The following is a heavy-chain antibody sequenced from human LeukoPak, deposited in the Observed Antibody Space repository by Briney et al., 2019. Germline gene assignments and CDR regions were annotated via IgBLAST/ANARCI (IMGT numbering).Heavy chain of an antibody. CDR2: ICWDGGST. CDR1: GFTFDDYA. Sequence: GGSLRLSCAASGFTFDDYAMHWVRQAPGKGLEWVSLICWDGGSTYYADSVKGRFTNSRDNSKNSLYLQMNSLRAEDTALYYCAKEPKVRGVRGYFDYWGQGTLVTVSS. J-gene: IGHJ4*02. V-gene: IGHV3-43D*03. CDR3: AKEPKVRGVRGYFDY. D-gene: IGHD3-10*01.